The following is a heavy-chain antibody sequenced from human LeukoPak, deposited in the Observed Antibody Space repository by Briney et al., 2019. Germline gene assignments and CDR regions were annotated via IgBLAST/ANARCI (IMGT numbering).Heavy chain of an antibody. CDR3: STGESTGISDY. V-gene: IGHV3-30*02. CDR1: GFTFSSYC. CDR2: IRYDGSNK. J-gene: IGHJ4*02. D-gene: IGHD3-10*01. Sequence: GGALRLSCAASGFTFSSYCMYWVCQPPCKGLECLAFIRYDGSNKYYADSVKGRFTISRDNSKNTLYLQMNSLRAEDTAVYYCSTGESTGISDYWGQGTLVTVSS.